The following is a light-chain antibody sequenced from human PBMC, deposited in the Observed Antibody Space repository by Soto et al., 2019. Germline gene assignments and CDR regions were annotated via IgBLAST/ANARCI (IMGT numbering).Light chain of an antibody. V-gene: IGKV3-15*01. CDR2: GAS. CDR1: QSVDTH. J-gene: IGKJ4*01. CDR3: QQYNTWPPVT. Sequence: EIVITQSPATLSLSPGERATLSCKASQSVDTHLAWWQRKPGKPPRLLSYGASTRATGIPARFSGIAPGTEFTLHISSLPSEDFAVYYCQQYNTWPPVTFGGGT.